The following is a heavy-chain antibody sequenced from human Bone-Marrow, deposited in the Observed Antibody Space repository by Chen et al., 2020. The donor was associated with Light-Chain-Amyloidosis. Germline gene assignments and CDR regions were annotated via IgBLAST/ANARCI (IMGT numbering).Heavy chain of an antibody. V-gene: IGHV3-43*02. CDR3: AKSPRYSTGRFDY. J-gene: IGHJ4*02. CDR2: IVGDGRST. D-gene: IGHD2-8*02. CDR1: GFTFDDYA. Sequence: EVQLVESGGGVVQPGGSLTLSCAASGFTFDDYAMHWVRQAPGKGLEWVSLIVGDGRSTYYADSVKGRFTISRDNNKNSLSLQMNSLKSEDTALYYCAKSPRYSTGRFDYWGQGTLVTVSS.